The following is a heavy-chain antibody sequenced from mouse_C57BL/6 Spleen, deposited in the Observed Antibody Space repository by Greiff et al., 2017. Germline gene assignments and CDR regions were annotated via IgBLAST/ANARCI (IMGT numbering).Heavy chain of an antibody. J-gene: IGHJ1*03. CDR1: GFTFSNYW. V-gene: IGHV6-3*01. D-gene: IGHD1-1*01. Sequence: EVQVVESGGGLVQPGGSMKLSCVASGFTFSNYWMNWVRQSPEKGLEWVAQIRLKSDNYATHYAESVKGRFTISRDDSKSSVYLQMNNLRAEDTGIYYCTDNYGSSYWYFDVWGTGTTVTVSS. CDR2: IRLKSDNYAT. CDR3: TDNYGSSYWYFDV.